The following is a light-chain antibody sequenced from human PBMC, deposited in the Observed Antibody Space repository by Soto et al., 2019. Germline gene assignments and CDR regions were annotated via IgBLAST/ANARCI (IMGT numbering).Light chain of an antibody. V-gene: IGKV3-15*01. CDR2: YAS. CDR3: QHYSNWPPT. CDR1: DNVHRN. J-gene: IGKJ3*01. Sequence: EMVMTQSPATLSVSPGERVTLSCRASDNVHRNLAWYQQKPGQGPSLLSYYASIRATGVPDRFTGSGSGTEFTLTISSLQSEDFGVYHCQHYSNWPPTFGPGTKVEIK.